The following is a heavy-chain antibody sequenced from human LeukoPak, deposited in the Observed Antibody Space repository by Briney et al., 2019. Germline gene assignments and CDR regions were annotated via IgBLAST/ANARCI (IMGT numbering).Heavy chain of an antibody. D-gene: IGHD2-15*01. CDR3: ARDRFGGMDV. Sequence: PGGSLRLSCEASGFIFTSFWMRWVRQAAGKGLEWVANIKEDGSEKYYVDSVKGRFIISRDDAKRSVHLQMNSLRAEDSAVYYCARDRFGGMDVWGKGTSVTVSS. V-gene: IGHV3-7*01. J-gene: IGHJ6*04. CDR2: IKEDGSEK. CDR1: GFIFTSFW.